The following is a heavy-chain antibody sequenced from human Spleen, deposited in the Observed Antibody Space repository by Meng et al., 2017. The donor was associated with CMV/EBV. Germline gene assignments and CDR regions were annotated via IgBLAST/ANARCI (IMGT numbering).Heavy chain of an antibody. D-gene: IGHD2/OR15-2a*01. CDR1: GYTFTTYY. Sequence: ASVKVSCKASGYTFTTYYIHWVRQAPGQGLEWVGIVNPRGGTTNYAPKFQGRVTMTRDTSISTAYMELSRLRSDDTAVYYCAREAGYFGYGMDVWGQGTTVTVSS. V-gene: IGHV1-46*01. CDR2: VNPRGGTT. J-gene: IGHJ6*02. CDR3: AREAGYFGYGMDV.